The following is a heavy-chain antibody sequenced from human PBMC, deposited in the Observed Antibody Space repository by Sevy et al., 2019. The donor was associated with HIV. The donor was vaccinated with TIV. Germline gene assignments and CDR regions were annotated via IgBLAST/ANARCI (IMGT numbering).Heavy chain of an antibody. D-gene: IGHD1-26*01. J-gene: IGHJ3*02. CDR2: MYTSGST. Sequence: SETLSLTCTVSGGSISTYYWSWIRQPAGKGREWIGGMYTSGSTNYNPSLKSRVTMSLDTSKNQFSLELTSVTAADTAVYYCAGGNYYDTFDIWGQGTMVTVSS. CDR1: GGSISTYY. CDR3: AGGNYYDTFDI. V-gene: IGHV4-4*07.